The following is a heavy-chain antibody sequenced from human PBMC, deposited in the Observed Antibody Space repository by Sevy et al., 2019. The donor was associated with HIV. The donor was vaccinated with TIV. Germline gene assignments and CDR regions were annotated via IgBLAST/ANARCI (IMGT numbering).Heavy chain of an antibody. CDR2: LKSDVYGGTV. J-gene: IGHJ4*02. V-gene: IGHV3-49*04. CDR3: TRWKTAQSIFDY. CDR1: GFIFGDYC. D-gene: IGHD1-1*01. Sequence: GSLRLSCTASGFIFGDYCMSWVLQATGKGLEWVAFLKSDVYGGTVDHAASVRGRFVISRDDSKTIAYLQMNDLKTEDTGVYYCTRWKTAQSIFDYWGQGALVTVSS.